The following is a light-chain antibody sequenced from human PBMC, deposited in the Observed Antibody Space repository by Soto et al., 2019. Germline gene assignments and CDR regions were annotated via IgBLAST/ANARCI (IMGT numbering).Light chain of an antibody. Sequence: DIQMTQSPSTLSASVGDRVAITCRASQSISRWLAWYQQKPGKAPNLLIQTASILQSGVASRFSGSGTGTEFALTISSLQPDDFPTYYCQEYKCESRTFGQGNKVEI. CDR2: TAS. CDR1: QSISRW. V-gene: IGKV1-5*03. CDR3: QEYKCESRT. J-gene: IGKJ1*01.